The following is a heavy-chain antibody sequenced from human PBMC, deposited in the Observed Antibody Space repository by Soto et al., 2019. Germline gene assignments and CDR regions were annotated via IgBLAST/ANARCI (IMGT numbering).Heavy chain of an antibody. V-gene: IGHV3-7*01. J-gene: IGHJ4*02. D-gene: IGHD3-22*01. CDR2: INPDGSEK. CDR3: ARTMTARTDDY. CDR1: GFTFSSYW. Sequence: EVHLVESGGGLVLPGGSLRFSCAASGFTFSSYWMSWVRQTPGKGLEWVGNINPDGSEKYYVDSVRGRFTISRDNAANSLYLQMNSLRAEDTAVYYCARTMTARTDDYWGQGTLVTVSS.